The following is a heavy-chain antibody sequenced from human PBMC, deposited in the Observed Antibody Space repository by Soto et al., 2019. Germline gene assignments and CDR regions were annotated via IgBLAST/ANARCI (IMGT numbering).Heavy chain of an antibody. CDR1: GYSFTSYW. Sequence: GESLKISCKGSGYSFTSYWIVWVRQMPGKGLEWMGIIYPGDSDTRYSPSFQGQVTISADKSISTAYLQWSSLKASDTAMYYCAIGGSGYSFGYYGMDVWGQGTTVTVSS. J-gene: IGHJ6*02. CDR2: IYPGDSDT. V-gene: IGHV5-51*01. CDR3: AIGGSGYSFGYYGMDV. D-gene: IGHD3-22*01.